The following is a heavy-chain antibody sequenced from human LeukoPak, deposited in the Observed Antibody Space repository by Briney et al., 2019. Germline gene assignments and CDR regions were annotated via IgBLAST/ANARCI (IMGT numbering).Heavy chain of an antibody. J-gene: IGHJ3*02. CDR1: GYSISSGYY. CDR3: ARDWGSGNRFDI. V-gene: IGHV4-38-2*02. Sequence: PSETLSLTCAVSGYSISSGYYWGWIRQPPGKGLEWIGSIYHSGSTYYNPSFKSRGTMPVDTSKNQFSLKLTSETAADTAVYYCARDWGSGNRFDIWGQGTMVTVSS. D-gene: IGHD3-10*01. CDR2: IYHSGST.